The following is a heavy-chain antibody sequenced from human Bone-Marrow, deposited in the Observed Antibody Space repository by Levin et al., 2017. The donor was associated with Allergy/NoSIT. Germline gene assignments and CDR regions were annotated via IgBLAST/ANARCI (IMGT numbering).Heavy chain of an antibody. V-gene: IGHV2-5*02. Sequence: KMSGPTLVKPTQTLTLTCTFSAFSLRTAGVGVGWIRQSPGKALEWLAIIYWDDSKRYSPSLKSRLTISKDTSKNQVVLIMTNMDPVDTATYFCARRPSYGDYFDYWGQGSLITVSS. CDR1: AFSLRTAGVG. CDR2: IYWDDSK. CDR3: ARRPSYGDYFDY. J-gene: IGHJ4*02. D-gene: IGHD3-10*01.